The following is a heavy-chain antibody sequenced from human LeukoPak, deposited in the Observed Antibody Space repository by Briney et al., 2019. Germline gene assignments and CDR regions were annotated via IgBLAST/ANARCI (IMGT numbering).Heavy chain of an antibody. CDR1: GGTFGSYA. D-gene: IGHD2/OR15-2a*01. V-gene: IGHV1-69*04. CDR3: ARGSTPQIAGAFDI. CDR2: IIPILGIA. J-gene: IGHJ3*02. Sequence: ASVKVSCKASGGTFGSYAISWVRQAPGQGLEWMGRIIPILGIANYAQKFQGRVTITADKSTSTAYMELSSLRSEDTAVYYCARGSTPQIAGAFDIWGQGTMVTVSS.